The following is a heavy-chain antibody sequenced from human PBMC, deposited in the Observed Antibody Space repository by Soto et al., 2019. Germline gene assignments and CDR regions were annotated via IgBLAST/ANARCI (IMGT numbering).Heavy chain of an antibody. Sequence: DVQLVESGGGLIQPWESLRLSCVAFGLTISGKKYVAWVRQAPGKGLEWVSALYDVDGSFYADSVTGRFTTSSDSSKTTVYLQMNDLRPDDTAVYYCATWHEREHAFDVWGQGTTVTISS. CDR3: ATWHEREHAFDV. D-gene: IGHD1-1*01. CDR2: LYDVDGS. CDR1: GLTISGKKY. V-gene: IGHV3-53*01. J-gene: IGHJ3*01.